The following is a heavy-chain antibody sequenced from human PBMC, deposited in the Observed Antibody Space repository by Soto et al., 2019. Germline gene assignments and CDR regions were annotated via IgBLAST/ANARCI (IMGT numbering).Heavy chain of an antibody. D-gene: IGHD5-18*01. CDR1: GFTFSSYA. J-gene: IGHJ6*02. CDR3: ATNPGATQLWGHS. CDR2: ISGSGTNT. Sequence: EVQLLESGGGLVQPGGSLRLSCEASGFTFSSYAMSWVRQAPGKGLQWVSGISGSGTNTYYADSVKGRFTISRDNSKDPLYRQMKSLGAEDTAVYYWATNPGATQLWGHSWGQGTTVTVSS. V-gene: IGHV3-23*01.